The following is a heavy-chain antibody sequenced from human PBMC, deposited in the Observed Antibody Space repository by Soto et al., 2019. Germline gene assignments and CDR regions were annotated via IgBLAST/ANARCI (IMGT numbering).Heavy chain of an antibody. D-gene: IGHD1-20*01. Sequence: SETLSLTCSVSGGSISSGYYYWSWIRQPPGKGLEWIGNIYYSGSTNYNPSLKSRVTISLDTSNDQFSLKLSSVPAADTAVYYCARTRDNNINYYYDLDVWGRGTPATVSS. J-gene: IGHJ6*02. CDR3: ARTRDNNINYYYDLDV. V-gene: IGHV4-61*01. CDR1: GGSISSGYYY. CDR2: IYYSGST.